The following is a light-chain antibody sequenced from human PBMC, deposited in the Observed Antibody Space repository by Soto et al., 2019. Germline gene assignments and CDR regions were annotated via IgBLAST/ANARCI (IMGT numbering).Light chain of an antibody. Sequence: QAVLTQPPSASGTPGQRVTISCSGSSSNVGSNTVNWYQQLPGTAPKLLINSNNQRPSGVPDRFSGSKSGTSASLAISGLQSEDEADYYCAPWDDTLNGPVFGGGTKVTVL. V-gene: IGLV1-44*01. J-gene: IGLJ3*02. CDR1: SSNVGSNT. CDR3: APWDDTLNGPV. CDR2: SNN.